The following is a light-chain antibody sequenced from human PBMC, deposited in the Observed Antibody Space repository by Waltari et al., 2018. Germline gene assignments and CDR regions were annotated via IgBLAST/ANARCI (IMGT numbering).Light chain of an antibody. CDR3: QQFYSYPLT. CDR1: QGIRGN. V-gene: IGKV1-13*02. J-gene: IGKJ4*01. CDR2: AAS. Sequence: AIQLTQSPSSLSASVGDRVTLTCRASQGIRGNLTWSQQKAGRAPKLLIYAASSLESGVPSRFSGSGSGTDFTLTISSLQPEDFATYYCQQFYSYPLTFGGGTKVEIK.